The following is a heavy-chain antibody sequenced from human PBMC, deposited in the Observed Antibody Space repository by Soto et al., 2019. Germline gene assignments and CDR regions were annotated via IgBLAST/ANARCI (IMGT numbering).Heavy chain of an antibody. CDR1: GFTFSSYA. Sequence: GGSLRLSCAASGFTFSSYAMSWVRQAPGKGLEWVSAISGSGGSTYYADSVKGRFTISRDNSKNTLYLQMNSLRAEDTAVYYCAKDGIISPRDYDYGVYNGMSDAFDIWGQGTMVTVSS. D-gene: IGHD4-17*01. CDR2: ISGSGGST. V-gene: IGHV3-23*01. CDR3: AKDGIISPRDYDYGVYNGMSDAFDI. J-gene: IGHJ3*02.